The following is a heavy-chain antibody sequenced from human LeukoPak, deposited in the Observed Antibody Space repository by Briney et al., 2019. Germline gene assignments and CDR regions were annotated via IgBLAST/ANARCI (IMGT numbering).Heavy chain of an antibody. D-gene: IGHD3-22*01. CDR3: ARFYDYDSSFDY. Sequence: PSETLSLTCTVSGYSIRSGYYWGWIRQPPGKGLEWIGTIYHSGITFYNPSLKSRVTISVDTSKNQFSLKLSSVTAADTAVYYCARFYDYDSSFDYWGQGTLVTVSS. CDR2: IYHSGIT. J-gene: IGHJ4*02. V-gene: IGHV4-38-2*02. CDR1: GYSIRSGYY.